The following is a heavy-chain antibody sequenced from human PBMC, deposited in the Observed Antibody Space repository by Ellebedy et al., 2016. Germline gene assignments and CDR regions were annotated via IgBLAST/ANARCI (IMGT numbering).Heavy chain of an antibody. J-gene: IGHJ3*02. CDR3: ASSYHAFDI. V-gene: IGHV3-33*01. D-gene: IGHD2-2*02. Sequence: SCXASGYTFTSYYMHWVRQAPGKGLEWVAVIWYDGSNKYYADSVKGRFTISRDNSKNTLYLQMNSLRAEDTAVYYCASSYHAFDIWGQGTMVTVSS. CDR2: IWYDGSNK. CDR1: GYTFTSYY.